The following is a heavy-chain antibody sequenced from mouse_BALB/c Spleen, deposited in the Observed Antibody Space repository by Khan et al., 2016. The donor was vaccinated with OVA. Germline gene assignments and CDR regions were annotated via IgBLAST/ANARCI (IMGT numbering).Heavy chain of an antibody. CDR3: AREDYGPDYYSMDY. V-gene: IGHV5-17*02. CDR1: GFTFSSFG. Sequence: EVELVESGGGLVQPGGSRKLSCAASGFTFSSFGMYWVRQAPEKGLEWVAYISSGSATIYYADTVKGRFTISRDNPQNTLSMQMTSLRSEDTAMYYGAREDYGPDYYSMDYWGQGTSVTVSS. CDR2: ISSGSATI. J-gene: IGHJ4*01. D-gene: IGHD1-1*02.